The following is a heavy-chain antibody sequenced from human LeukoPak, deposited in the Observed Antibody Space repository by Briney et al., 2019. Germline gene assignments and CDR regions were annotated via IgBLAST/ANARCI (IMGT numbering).Heavy chain of an antibody. V-gene: IGHV4-61*05. Sequence: SETLSLTCTVSGGSISSSSYYWGWIRQPPGKGLEWIGYIYYSGSTNYNPSLKSRVTISVDTSKNQFSLKLSSVTAADTAVYYCARRTSRHNWFDPWGQGTLVTVSS. CDR2: IYYSGST. D-gene: IGHD6-6*01. CDR3: ARRTSRHNWFDP. J-gene: IGHJ5*02. CDR1: GGSISSSSYY.